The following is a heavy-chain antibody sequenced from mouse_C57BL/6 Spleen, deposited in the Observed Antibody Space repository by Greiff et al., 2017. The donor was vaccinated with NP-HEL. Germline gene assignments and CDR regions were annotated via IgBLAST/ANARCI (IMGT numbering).Heavy chain of an antibody. CDR3: YYYGSRIDY. J-gene: IGHJ2*01. V-gene: IGHV1-15*01. CDR2: IDPETGGT. D-gene: IGHD1-1*01. CDR1: GYTFTDYE. Sequence: VQLHQSGAELVRPGASVTLSCKASGYTFTDYEMHWVKQTPVHGLEWIGAIDPETGGTAYNQKFKGKAILTADKSSSTAYMELRSLTSEDSAVYYCYYYGSRIDYWGQGTTLTVSS.